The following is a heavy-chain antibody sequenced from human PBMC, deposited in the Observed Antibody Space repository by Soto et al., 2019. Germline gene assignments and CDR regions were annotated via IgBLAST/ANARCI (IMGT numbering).Heavy chain of an antibody. CDR1: GYTLSRYG. Sequence: ASVKVSCKASGYTLSRYGISWVRQAPGQGLEWMGWISAYNGNTNYAQKLQGRVTMTTDTSTSTAYMELRSLRSDDTAVYYCARGRITIFGVVDFDYWGQGTLVTVSS. J-gene: IGHJ4*02. V-gene: IGHV1-18*01. D-gene: IGHD3-3*01. CDR2: ISAYNGNT. CDR3: ARGRITIFGVVDFDY.